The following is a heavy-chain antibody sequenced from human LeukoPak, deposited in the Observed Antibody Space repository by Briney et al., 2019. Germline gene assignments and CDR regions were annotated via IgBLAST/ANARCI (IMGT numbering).Heavy chain of an antibody. V-gene: IGHV3-9*01. CDR2: ISWNSGYI. CDR1: GFTFDDYA. Sequence: GGSLRLSCAASGFTFDDYAMHWVRQAPGKGLDWVSGISWNSGYIRCADSVKGRFTISRDNAKNSLYLQMNSLRAEDTALYYCAKGLGSYCDDAFDIWGQGTMVTVSS. CDR3: AKGLGSYCDDAFDI. J-gene: IGHJ3*02. D-gene: IGHD1-26*01.